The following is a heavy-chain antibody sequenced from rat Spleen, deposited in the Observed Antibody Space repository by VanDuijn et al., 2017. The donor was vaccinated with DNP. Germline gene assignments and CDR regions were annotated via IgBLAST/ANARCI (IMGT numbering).Heavy chain of an antibody. CDR1: GYTFTTYY. Sequence: QVQLQQSGAELAKPGSSVKISCKASGYTFTTYYISWIKQTTGQGLEYIGYINAGSGGTNYNEKFKGKATLTADKSSSTAFMHLSSLTPDDSAVYYCARRRLPYWYFDFWGPGTMVTVSS. J-gene: IGHJ1*01. D-gene: IGHD1-4*01. CDR2: INAGSGGT. CDR3: ARRRLPYWYFDF. V-gene: IGHV1-43*01.